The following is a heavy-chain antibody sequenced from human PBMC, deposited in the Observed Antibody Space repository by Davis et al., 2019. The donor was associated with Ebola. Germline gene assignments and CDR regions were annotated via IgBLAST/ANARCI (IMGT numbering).Heavy chain of an antibody. CDR1: GYTFTSYY. V-gene: IGHV1-18*04. CDR2: INPYNGHT. CDR3: ARGLLRYFDWSPILYGMDV. D-gene: IGHD3-9*01. Sequence: AASVKVSCKASGYTFTSYYMHWVRQAPGQGLEWMGWINPYNGHTNYGQKFQGRVTMTTDTSTSTAYMELRSLRSDDTAVYYCARGLLRYFDWSPILYGMDVWGKGTTVTVSS. J-gene: IGHJ6*04.